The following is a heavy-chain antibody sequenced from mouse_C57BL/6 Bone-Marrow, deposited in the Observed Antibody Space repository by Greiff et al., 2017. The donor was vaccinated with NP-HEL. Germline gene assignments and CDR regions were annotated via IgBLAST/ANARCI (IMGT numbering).Heavy chain of an antibody. D-gene: IGHD4-1*02. CDR3: ARADQLHYFDY. CDR1: GYSITSGYY. Sequence: DVQLQESGPGLVKPSQSLSLTCSVTGYSITSGYYWNWIRQFPGNKLEWMGYISYDGSNNYNPSLKNRISITRDTSKNQFFLKLNSVTTEDTATYYCARADQLHYFDYWGQGTTLTVSS. V-gene: IGHV3-6*01. J-gene: IGHJ2*01. CDR2: ISYDGSN.